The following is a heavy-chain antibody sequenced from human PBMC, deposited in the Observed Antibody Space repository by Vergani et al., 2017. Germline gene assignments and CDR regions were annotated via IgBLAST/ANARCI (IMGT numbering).Heavy chain of an antibody. D-gene: IGHD1-26*01. CDR3: ARAPHSGSYGIGCMDV. CDR1: GYTFTSYG. CDR2: ISAYNGNP. J-gene: IGHJ6*02. V-gene: IGHV1-18*04. Sequence: QVQLVQSGAEVKKPGASVKVSCKASGYTFTSYGISWVRPAPGQGLEWMGWISAYNGNPNYAQKLQGRVTMTTDTSTSTAYMELRSLRSDDTAVYYCARAPHSGSYGIGCMDVWGQGTTVTVSS.